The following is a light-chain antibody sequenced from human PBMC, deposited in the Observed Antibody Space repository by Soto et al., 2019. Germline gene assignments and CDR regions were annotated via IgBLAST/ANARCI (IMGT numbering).Light chain of an antibody. Sequence: EIVLTQSPGTLSLSPGERATLSCRAIQSVSSSYLAWYQQKPGQAPRLLIYGASSRATGIPDRFSGSGSGTDFTLTISRLEPEDFAVYYCQQYGSSFWTFGQGTKVDIK. V-gene: IGKV3-20*01. CDR2: GAS. J-gene: IGKJ1*01. CDR1: QSVSSSY. CDR3: QQYGSSFWT.